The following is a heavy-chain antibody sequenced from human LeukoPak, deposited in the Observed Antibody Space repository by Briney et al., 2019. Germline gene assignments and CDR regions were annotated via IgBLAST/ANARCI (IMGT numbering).Heavy chain of an antibody. CDR1: GGSISSYY. Sequence: SETLSLTCTVSGGSISSYYWSWIRQPPGKGLEWIGEINHSGSTNYNPSLKSRLTISVDTSKNQFSLKLSSVTAADTAVYYCARGRAVASDYWGQGTLVTVSS. V-gene: IGHV4-34*01. CDR2: INHSGST. D-gene: IGHD6-19*01. J-gene: IGHJ4*02. CDR3: ARGRAVASDY.